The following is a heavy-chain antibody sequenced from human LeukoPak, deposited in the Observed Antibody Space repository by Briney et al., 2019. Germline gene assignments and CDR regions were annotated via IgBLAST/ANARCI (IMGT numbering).Heavy chain of an antibody. J-gene: IGHJ4*02. V-gene: IGHV1-69*01. Sequence: TVKVSCKASGGTISSYAISWVRQAPGQGLEWMGGIIPNFGTANYAQKFQGRVTITADESTSTAYMELSSLRSEDTAVYYCASPSIGTLQKYSSSWYYFDYWGQGTLVTVSS. CDR3: ASPSIGTLQKYSSSWYYFDY. CDR1: GGTISSYA. CDR2: IIPNFGTA. D-gene: IGHD6-13*01.